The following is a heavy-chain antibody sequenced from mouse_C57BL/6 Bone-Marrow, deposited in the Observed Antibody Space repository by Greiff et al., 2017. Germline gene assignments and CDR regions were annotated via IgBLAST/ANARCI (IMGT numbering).Heavy chain of an antibody. CDR1: GYTFTDYY. D-gene: IGHD1-1*01. J-gene: IGHJ3*01. CDR2: INPNNGGT. Sequence: VQLQQSGPELVKPGASVKISCKASGYTFTDYYMNWVKQSHGKSLEWIGDINPNNGGTSYNQKFKGKATLTVDKASSTAYMELRSLTSADSAVYYCARGKVYYYGPGFAYWGQGTLVTVSA. V-gene: IGHV1-26*01. CDR3: ARGKVYYYGPGFAY.